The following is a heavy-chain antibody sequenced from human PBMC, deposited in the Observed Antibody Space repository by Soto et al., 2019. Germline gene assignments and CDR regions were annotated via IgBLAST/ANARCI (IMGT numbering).Heavy chain of an antibody. V-gene: IGHV4-59*01. Sequence: GKGLEWIGYIYYSVSTNYNPSLKSRVTISVDTSKNQFSLKLSSVTAADTAMYYCARGAEDYYDISGYSYGMDVWVHGTTVTV. CDR3: ARGAEDYYDISGYSYGMDV. J-gene: IGHJ6*01. CDR2: IYYSVST. D-gene: IGHD3-22*01.